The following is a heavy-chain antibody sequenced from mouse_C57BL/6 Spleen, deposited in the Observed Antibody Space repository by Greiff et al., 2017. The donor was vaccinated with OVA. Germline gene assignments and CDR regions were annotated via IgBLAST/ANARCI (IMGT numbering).Heavy chain of an antibody. V-gene: IGHV1-52*01. J-gene: IGHJ2*01. CDR1: GYTFTSYW. D-gene: IGHD2-1*01. CDR3: ARGRNYGNDY. Sequence: QVQLQQPGAELVRPGSSVKLSCKASGYTFTSYWMHWVKQRPIQGLEWIGNIDPSDSETHYNQKFKDKATLTVDKSSSTAYMQLSSLTSEDSAVYYCARGRNYGNDYWGQGTTLTVSS. CDR2: IDPSDSET.